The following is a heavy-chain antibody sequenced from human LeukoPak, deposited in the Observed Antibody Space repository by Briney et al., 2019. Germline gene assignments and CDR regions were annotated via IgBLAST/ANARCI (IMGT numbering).Heavy chain of an antibody. D-gene: IGHD5-18*01. Sequence: APGKSSGKVSGHPLTELSLNWVRKPPGKGLGGMGGFDPEDGETIYAQKFQGRVTMTEDTYTDTAYMELSSLRSEDTAVYYCATWIQLTDAFHIWGQGTMVTVSS. CDR3: ATWIQLTDAFHI. V-gene: IGHV1-24*01. CDR1: GHPLTELS. CDR2: FDPEDGET. J-gene: IGHJ3*02.